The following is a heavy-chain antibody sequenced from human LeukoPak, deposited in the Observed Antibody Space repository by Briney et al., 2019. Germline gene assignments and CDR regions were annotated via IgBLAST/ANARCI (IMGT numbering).Heavy chain of an antibody. CDR2: TYSSGST. J-gene: IGHJ4*02. D-gene: IGHD6-13*01. CDR3: ARQSHPSGSSLLLDY. V-gene: IGHV4-59*08. CDR1: GGSISNYY. Sequence: SETLSLTCTVSGGSISNYYWSWIRQPPGKGLEWIGYTYSSGSTKYSPSLKSRVTISVDTSKSQFSLKLTSVTAADTAIYYCARQSHPSGSSLLLDYWGQGTLVTVSS.